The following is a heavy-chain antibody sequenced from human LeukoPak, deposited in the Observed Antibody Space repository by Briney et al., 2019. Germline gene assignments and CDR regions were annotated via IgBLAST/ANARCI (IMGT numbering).Heavy chain of an antibody. V-gene: IGHV3-7*05. CDR2: IRQDGNER. CDR1: GFTFSNYS. D-gene: IGHD6-19*01. J-gene: IGHJ4*02. Sequence: PGGSLRLSCVASGFTFSNYSMTWVRQAPGKGLQWVANIRQDGNERYFVDSVKGRFTISRDNAKNSLYLQMNSLRAEDTAVYYCARLVAGAGITYWGQGTLVTVSS. CDR3: ARLVAGAGITY.